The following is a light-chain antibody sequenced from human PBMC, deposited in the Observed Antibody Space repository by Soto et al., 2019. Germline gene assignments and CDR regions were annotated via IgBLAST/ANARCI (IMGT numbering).Light chain of an antibody. CDR1: SNDVGGYNF. Sequence: QSALAQPPSASGSPGQSVTISCAGTSNDVGGYNFVSWYQQHPGKAPKLMIFDVSKRPSGVPDRFSGSKSGNTASLTVSGLQAEDEADYYCSSYAGNNFLYVFGTGTKVTVL. V-gene: IGLV2-8*01. CDR3: SSYAGNNFLYV. CDR2: DVS. J-gene: IGLJ1*01.